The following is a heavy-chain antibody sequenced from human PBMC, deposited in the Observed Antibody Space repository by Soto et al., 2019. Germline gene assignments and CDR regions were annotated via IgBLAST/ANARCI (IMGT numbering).Heavy chain of an antibody. CDR2: IYYSGST. V-gene: IGHV4-39*02. J-gene: IGHJ4*02. CDR1: GGSISSSSYY. D-gene: IGHD2-2*01. CDR3: ARDSGAYCSSTSCYYFDY. Sequence: SETLSLTCTVSGGSISSSSYYWGWIRQPPGKGLEWIGSIYYSGSTYYNPSLKSRVTISVDTSKNQFSLKLSSVTAADTAVYYCARDSGAYCSSTSCYYFDYWGQGTLVTVSS.